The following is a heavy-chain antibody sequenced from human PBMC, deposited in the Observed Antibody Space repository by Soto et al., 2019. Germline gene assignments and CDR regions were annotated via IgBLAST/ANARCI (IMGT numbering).Heavy chain of an antibody. CDR3: ARYNWNNGWFDP. CDR1: GFTFSSYS. CDR2: ISSSSSYI. J-gene: IGHJ5*02. D-gene: IGHD1-20*01. Sequence: GGSLRLSCAASGFTFSSYSMNWVRQAPGKGLEWVSSISSSSSYIYYADSVKGRFTISRDNAKNSLYLQMNSLRAEDTAVYYCARYNWNNGWFDPWGQGTLVTVSS. V-gene: IGHV3-21*04.